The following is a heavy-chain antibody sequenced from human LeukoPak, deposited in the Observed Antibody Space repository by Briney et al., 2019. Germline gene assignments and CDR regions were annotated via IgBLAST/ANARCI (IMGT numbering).Heavy chain of an antibody. V-gene: IGHV3-7*03. CDR1: GFTFSSYW. CDR2: INHNGNVN. CDR3: AWGGGLDV. Sequence: GGSLRLSCAASGFTFSSYWMNWARQAPRKGLEWVASINHNGNVNYYVDSVKGRFTISRDNAKNSLYLQMSNLRAEDTAVYFCAWGGGLDVWGQGATVTVSS. J-gene: IGHJ6*02. D-gene: IGHD3-16*01.